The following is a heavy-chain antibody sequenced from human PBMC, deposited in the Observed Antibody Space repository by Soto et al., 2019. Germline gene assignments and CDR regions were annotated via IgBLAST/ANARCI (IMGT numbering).Heavy chain of an antibody. V-gene: IGHV1-3*01. J-gene: IGHJ2*01. D-gene: IGHD6-19*01. CDR3: ARSGYSSGWYHWYFDF. CDR2: INGGNGNT. Sequence: VQLVETGGGLIQPGASVKASCKASGYTFTSYAMHWVRQAPGQRLEWMGWINGGNGNTKYSQKFQGRVTITRDTSASTVYMELSSLRSEDTAVYYCARSGYSSGWYHWYFDFWGRGTLVTVSS. CDR1: GYTFTSYA.